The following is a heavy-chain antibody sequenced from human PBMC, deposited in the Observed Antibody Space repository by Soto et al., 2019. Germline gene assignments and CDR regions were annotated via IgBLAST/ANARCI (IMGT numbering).Heavy chain of an antibody. CDR3: ARAYRTTGWVPTVTTGNRLAEYYYYMDV. J-gene: IGHJ6*03. D-gene: IGHD4-17*01. CDR2: ISSSSSTI. Sequence: GGSLRLSCAASGFTFSSYSMNWVRQAPGKGLEWVSYISSSSSTIYYADSVKGRFTISRDNAKNSLYLQMNSLRAEDTAVYYCARAYRTTGWVPTVTTGNRLAEYYYYMDVWGKGTTVTVSS. CDR1: GFTFSSYS. V-gene: IGHV3-48*01.